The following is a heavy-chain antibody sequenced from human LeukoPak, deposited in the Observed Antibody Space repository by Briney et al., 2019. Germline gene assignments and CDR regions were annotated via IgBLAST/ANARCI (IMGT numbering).Heavy chain of an antibody. Sequence: GGSLRLSCAASGVTFSNAWMSWVRQAPGKGLEWVGRIKSKTDGGTTDYAAPVKGRFTISRDDSKNTLYLQMNSLKTEDTAVYYCTTAGIVVVVAATGWFDPWGQGTLVTVSS. V-gene: IGHV3-15*01. D-gene: IGHD2-15*01. CDR3: TTAGIVVVVAATGWFDP. CDR2: IKSKTDGGTT. CDR1: GVTFSNAW. J-gene: IGHJ5*02.